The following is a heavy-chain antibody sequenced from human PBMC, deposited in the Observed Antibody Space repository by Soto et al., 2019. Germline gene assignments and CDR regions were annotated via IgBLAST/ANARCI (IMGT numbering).Heavy chain of an antibody. J-gene: IGHJ4*02. Sequence: VQLVEFGGGVVQPGRSLRLSCAASGFTFSSYAMHWVRQAPGKGLEWVAVISYDGSNKYYADSVKGRFTISRDNSKNTLYLQMNSLRAEDTAVYYCARDSQAGSWYFDYWGQGTLVTVSS. D-gene: IGHD6-13*01. CDR1: GFTFSSYA. V-gene: IGHV3-30-3*01. CDR2: ISYDGSNK. CDR3: ARDSQAGSWYFDY.